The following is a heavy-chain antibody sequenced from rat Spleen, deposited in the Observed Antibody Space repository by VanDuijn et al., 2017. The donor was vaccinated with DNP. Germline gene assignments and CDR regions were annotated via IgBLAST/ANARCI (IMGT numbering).Heavy chain of an antibody. Sequence: EVQLVESGGGLVQPGRSMKLSCAASGFTFSNYYMAWVRQAPTKGLEWVATIFYDGSSTFYRYSVKGRFTISRNNAKSTLYLQMDSLRSEDTATYYCATQGYYDGYYRPFDYWGQGVMVTVSS. J-gene: IGHJ2*01. CDR3: ATQGYYDGYYRPFDY. V-gene: IGHV5-7*01. D-gene: IGHD1-12*03. CDR1: GFTFSNYY. CDR2: IFYDGSST.